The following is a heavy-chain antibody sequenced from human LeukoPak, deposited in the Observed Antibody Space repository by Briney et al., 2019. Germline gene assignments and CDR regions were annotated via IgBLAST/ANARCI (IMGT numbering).Heavy chain of an antibody. CDR2: INPHSGGT. D-gene: IGHD2-2*01. CDR1: GYTFTSYD. V-gene: IGHV1-2*02. CDR3: ARDVGEYCSSTNCYASHY. Sequence: ASVKVSCKASGYTFTSYDITWVRQATGQGLEWMGWINPHSGGTNYAQKFQGGVTMTRDTSITTAYMELSSLRSDDTAVYYCARDVGEYCSSTNCYASHYWGQGTLVTVSS. J-gene: IGHJ4*02.